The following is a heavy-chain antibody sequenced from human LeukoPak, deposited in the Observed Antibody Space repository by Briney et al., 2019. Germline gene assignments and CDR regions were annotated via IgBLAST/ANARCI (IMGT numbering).Heavy chain of an antibody. D-gene: IGHD2-2*01. CDR3: ARGSTEVGAFDI. V-gene: IGHV3-48*01. J-gene: IGHJ3*02. CDR1: GFTFSSYW. Sequence: PGGSLRLSCAASGFTFSSYWMSWFRQAPGKGLEWVSYISTSSSTIHYADSVKGRFTISRDNAKNSLYLQMNSLRAEDTAVYYCARGSTEVGAFDIWGQGTMVTVST. CDR2: ISTSSSTI.